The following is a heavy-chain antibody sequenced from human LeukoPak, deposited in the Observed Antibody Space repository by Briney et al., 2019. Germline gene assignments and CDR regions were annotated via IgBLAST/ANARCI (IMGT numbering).Heavy chain of an antibody. V-gene: IGHV1-18*01. D-gene: IGHD2-15*01. Sequence: ASVKVSCKASGYTFTSYTINWVRQAPGQGLEWMGWISVYNGNTNSAQKLQGRVTMTTDTSTSTAYMELRSLRSDDTAVYYCARTLYSSYGYYFDYWGQGTLVTVSS. CDR3: ARTLYSSYGYYFDY. CDR1: GYTFTSYT. J-gene: IGHJ4*02. CDR2: ISVYNGNT.